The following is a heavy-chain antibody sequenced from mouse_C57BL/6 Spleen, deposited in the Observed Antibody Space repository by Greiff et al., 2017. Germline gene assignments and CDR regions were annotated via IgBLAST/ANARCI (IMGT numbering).Heavy chain of an antibody. CDR2: IDPENGDT. V-gene: IGHV14-4*01. CDR3: TTAWFAY. J-gene: IGHJ3*01. Sequence: EVQLHESGAELVRPGASVKLSCTASGFNIKDDYMHWVKQRPEQGLEWIGWIDPENGDTEYASKFQGKATITADTSSNTAYLQLSSLTSEDTAVYYCTTAWFAYWGQGTLVTVSA. CDR1: GFNIKDDY.